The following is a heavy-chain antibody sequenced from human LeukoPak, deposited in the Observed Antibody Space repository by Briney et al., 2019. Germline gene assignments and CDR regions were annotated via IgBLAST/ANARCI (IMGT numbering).Heavy chain of an antibody. V-gene: IGHV3-48*01. D-gene: IGHD3-22*01. CDR1: GFTFSSYS. J-gene: IGHJ4*02. CDR2: ISSSSSST. CDR3: ARPDSSGPLDY. Sequence: PGGSLRLSCAASGFTFSSYSMNWVRQAPGKGLEWVSYISSSSSSTYYADSVKGRFTISRDNTKKSLYLLMNSLRAEDTAVYYCARPDSSGPLDYWGQGTLVTVSS.